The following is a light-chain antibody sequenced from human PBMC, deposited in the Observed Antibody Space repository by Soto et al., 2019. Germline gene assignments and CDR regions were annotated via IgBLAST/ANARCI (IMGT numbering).Light chain of an antibody. CDR1: SSDVGGYNY. V-gene: IGLV2-11*01. CDR3: CSYAGGYTYV. Sequence: QSVLTQPRSVSGSPGQSVTISCTGTSSDVGGYNYVSWYQQYPGKAPKLMIYDVNKRPSGVPDRFSGSKSGNTASLTISGLQAEDEADYYCCSYAGGYTYVFGTVTKLTV. J-gene: IGLJ1*01. CDR2: DVN.